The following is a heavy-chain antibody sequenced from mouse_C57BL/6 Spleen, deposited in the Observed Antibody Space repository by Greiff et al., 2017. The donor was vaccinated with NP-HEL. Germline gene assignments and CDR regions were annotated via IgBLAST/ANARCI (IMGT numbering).Heavy chain of an antibody. V-gene: IGHV1-18*01. D-gene: IGHD1-3*01. CDR1: GYTFTDYN. CDR3: ARRRLIPYYFDY. CDR2: INPNNGGT. J-gene: IGHJ2*01. Sequence: VQLQQSGPELVKPGASVKIPCKASGYTFTDYNMDWVKQSHGKSLEWIGDINPNNGGTIYNQKFKGKATLTVDKSSSTAYMELRSLTSEDTAVYYCARRRLIPYYFDYWGQGTTLTVSS.